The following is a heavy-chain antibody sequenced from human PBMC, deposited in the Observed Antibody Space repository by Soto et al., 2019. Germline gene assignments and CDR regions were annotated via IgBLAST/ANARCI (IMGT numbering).Heavy chain of an antibody. D-gene: IGHD4-4*01. J-gene: IGHJ4*02. CDR3: ARSHSNYAPSDC. CDR1: GYTFTNYY. Sequence: QVQLVQSGAEVKKPGASVKVSCKASGYTFTNYYMHWVRQAPGQGLEWMGWINPNSGGTNYAQKFQGWVTMTRDTSISTAYMELSRLRPNDTAVYYCARSHSNYAPSDCWGQGTRVTVSS. CDR2: INPNSGGT. V-gene: IGHV1-2*04.